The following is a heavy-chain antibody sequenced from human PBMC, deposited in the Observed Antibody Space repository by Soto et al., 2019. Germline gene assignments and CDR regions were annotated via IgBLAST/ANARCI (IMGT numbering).Heavy chain of an antibody. CDR1: GFTFSSYD. D-gene: IGHD3-10*01. Sequence: EVQLVESGGGLVQPGGSLRLSCAASGFTFSSYDMHWVRQATGKGLELVSAIGTAGDTYYPGSVKGRFTISRENAKNSLYLQMNSLRAGDTAVYYCARAGWRFGEFHFDYWGQGTLVTVSS. J-gene: IGHJ4*02. CDR3: ARAGWRFGEFHFDY. V-gene: IGHV3-13*04. CDR2: IGTAGDT.